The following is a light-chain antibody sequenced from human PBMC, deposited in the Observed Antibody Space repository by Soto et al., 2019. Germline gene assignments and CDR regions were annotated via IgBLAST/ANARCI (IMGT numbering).Light chain of an antibody. CDR2: GAS. V-gene: IGKV3-20*01. J-gene: IGKJ1*01. Sequence: EIVLTQSPGTLSLSPWERATLSFRASQSVGSDLAWYQQKPGQAPRLLIYGASSRATGIPDRFSGSGSGTDFTLTISRLEPEDFAVYYCKQYGSSQRFGQGTKVDIK. CDR1: QSVGSD. CDR3: KQYGSSQR.